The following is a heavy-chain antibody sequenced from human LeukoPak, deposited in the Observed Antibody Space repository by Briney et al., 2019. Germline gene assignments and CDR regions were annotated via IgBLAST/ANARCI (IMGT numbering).Heavy chain of an antibody. D-gene: IGHD3-22*01. V-gene: IGHV3-30*18. CDR2: ISYDGSNK. J-gene: IGHJ4*02. CDR1: GFTFSSYG. Sequence: PGGSLRLSCAASGFTFSSYGMHWVRQAPGKGLEWVAVISYDGSNKYYADSVKGRFTISRDNSKNTLYLQMNSLRAEDTAVYYCAKDQEYYYDSSGSDYWGQGTLVPVSS. CDR3: AKDQEYYYDSSGSDY.